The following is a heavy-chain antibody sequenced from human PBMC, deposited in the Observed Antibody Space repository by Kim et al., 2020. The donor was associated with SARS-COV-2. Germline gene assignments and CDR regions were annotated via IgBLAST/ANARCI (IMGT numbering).Heavy chain of an antibody. Sequence: GGSLRLSCAASGFTFSSYAMSWVRQAPGKGLEWVSAISGSGGSTYYADSVKGRFTISRDNSKNTLYLQMNSLRAEGTAVYYCAKVIVAAVGGILDYWGQGTLVTVSS. CDR2: ISGSGGST. CDR3: AKVIVAAVGGILDY. D-gene: IGHD6-13*01. CDR1: GFTFSSYA. V-gene: IGHV3-23*01. J-gene: IGHJ4*02.